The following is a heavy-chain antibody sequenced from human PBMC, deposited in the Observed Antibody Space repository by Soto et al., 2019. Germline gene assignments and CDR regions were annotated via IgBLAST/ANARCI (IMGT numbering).Heavy chain of an antibody. Sequence: GASLKVSCKASGYTFTSYGISWVRQAPGQGLEWMGWISAYNGNTNYAQKLQGRVTMTTDTSTSTAYMELRSLRSDDTAVYYCAREGRYYDSSGYMGGYYYYGMDVWGQGTTGTVSS. CDR3: AREGRYYDSSGYMGGYYYYGMDV. J-gene: IGHJ6*02. CDR1: GYTFTSYG. D-gene: IGHD3-22*01. CDR2: ISAYNGNT. V-gene: IGHV1-18*01.